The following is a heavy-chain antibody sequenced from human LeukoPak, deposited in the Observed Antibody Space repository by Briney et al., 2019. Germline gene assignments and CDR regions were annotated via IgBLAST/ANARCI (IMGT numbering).Heavy chain of an antibody. CDR3: AHTTYDSRNYCFDY. CDR2: IYWDDDK. Sequence: SGPTLVKPTQTLTLTCTVSGFSLNTTGVGVGWIRQSPGKALEWLALIYWDDDKRYSPSLKTRLTITKDTSKNQVVLTMTNMDPVDTATYYCAHTTYDSRNYCFDYWGQGTLVTVSS. J-gene: IGHJ4*02. V-gene: IGHV2-5*02. CDR1: GFSLNTTGVG. D-gene: IGHD3-10*01.